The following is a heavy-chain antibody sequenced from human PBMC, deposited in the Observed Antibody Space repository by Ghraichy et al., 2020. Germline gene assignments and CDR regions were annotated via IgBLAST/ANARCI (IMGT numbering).Heavy chain of an antibody. Sequence: SVKVSCKASGETICSLGLIWVRQAPGQGLEWMGRVIPTLGIANYAQKFQGRVMLTADKSTSTAYMELSSLRSDDTAVYYCARDDGGDYRYFHHMDVWGKGTTVTVSS. D-gene: IGHD2-21*02. CDR1: GETICSLG. CDR3: ARDDGGDYRYFHHMDV. J-gene: IGHJ6*03. CDR2: VIPTLGIA. V-gene: IGHV1-69*04.